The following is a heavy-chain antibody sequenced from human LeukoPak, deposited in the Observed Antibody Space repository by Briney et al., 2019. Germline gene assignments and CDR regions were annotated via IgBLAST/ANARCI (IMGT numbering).Heavy chain of an antibody. Sequence: SETLSLTCAVYGGSFSGYYWSWIRQPPGKGLEWIGYIYYSGSTYYNPSLKSRLTISVDTSKNQFSLKLSSVTAADTAVYYCARDLTGYSAFDIWGQGTLVTVSS. CDR2: IYYSGST. CDR1: GGSFSGYY. J-gene: IGHJ3*02. D-gene: IGHD3-9*01. V-gene: IGHV4-34*09. CDR3: ARDLTGYSAFDI.